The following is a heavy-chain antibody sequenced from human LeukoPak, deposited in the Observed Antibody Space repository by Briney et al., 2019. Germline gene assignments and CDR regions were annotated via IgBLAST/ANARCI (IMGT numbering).Heavy chain of an antibody. CDR3: ARDGLLHDAFDI. CDR1: GFTFSSFG. CDR2: ISGSGGST. V-gene: IGHV3-23*01. D-gene: IGHD1-26*01. J-gene: IGHJ3*02. Sequence: GGTLRLSCATSGFTFSSFGMSWVRQAPGKGLEWVSSISGSGGSTYYADSVKGRFTISRDNSKNTLYLQMNSLRAEDTAVYYCARDGLLHDAFDIWGQGTMVTVSS.